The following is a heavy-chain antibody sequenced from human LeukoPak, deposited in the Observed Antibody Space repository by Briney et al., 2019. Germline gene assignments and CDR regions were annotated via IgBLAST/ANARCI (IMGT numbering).Heavy chain of an antibody. Sequence: GGSLRLSCAPSGFTFSSYAMSCVREAPGEGLEWVSAISGSGGSTYYADSVKGRFTISRDNSKNTLYLQMNSLRAEDTAVYYCAKGPHYSSSWYYFDYWGQGTLVTVSS. CDR2: ISGSGGST. CDR1: GFTFSSYA. D-gene: IGHD6-13*01. V-gene: IGHV3-23*01. J-gene: IGHJ4*02. CDR3: AKGPHYSSSWYYFDY.